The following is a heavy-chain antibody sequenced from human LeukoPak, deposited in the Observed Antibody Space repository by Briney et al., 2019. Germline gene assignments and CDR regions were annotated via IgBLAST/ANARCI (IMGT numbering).Heavy chain of an antibody. J-gene: IGHJ6*02. CDR1: GFTFSSYA. V-gene: IGHV3-23*01. Sequence: GGSLRLSCAASGFTFSSYAMSWVRQAPGKGLEWVSAISGSGGSTYYADPVKGRFTISRDNSKNTLYLQMNSLRAEDTAVYYCAKIEVTGYYFPDGMDVWGQGTTVTVSS. CDR3: AKIEVTGYYFPDGMDV. D-gene: IGHD3-9*01. CDR2: ISGSGGST.